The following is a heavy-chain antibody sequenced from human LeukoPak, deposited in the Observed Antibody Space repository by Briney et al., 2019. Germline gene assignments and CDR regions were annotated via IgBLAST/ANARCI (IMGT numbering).Heavy chain of an antibody. V-gene: IGHV4-39*01. J-gene: IGHJ4*02. D-gene: IGHD6-13*01. CDR1: GGSISSSRYY. CDR3: ARHPGIAAAFDS. Sequence: SETLSLTCTVSGGSISSSRYYWGWIRQPPGKGLEWIASIYYSGSSYYNPSLNSRVTISVDRSKNQFSLKLTSVTAADTAVFYCARHPGIAAAFDSWGQGTLVTVSS. CDR2: IYYSGSS.